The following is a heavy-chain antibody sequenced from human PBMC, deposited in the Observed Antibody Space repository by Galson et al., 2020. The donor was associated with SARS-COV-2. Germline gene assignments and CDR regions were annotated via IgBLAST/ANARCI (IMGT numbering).Heavy chain of an antibody. J-gene: IGHJ4*02. CDR2: IYWNDGK. CDR3: TNTRV. V-gene: IGHV2-5*01. D-gene: IGHD3-3*01. Sequence: GPTLVKPTQTLTLTCSFSGFSLSTSGVGVGWIRQPPGKALEWLAVIYWNDGKRYSPSLESRLTITRDTSTNQVVLTMTNVDPVDTATYYCTNTRVWGQGTLVTVSS. CDR1: GFSLSTSGVG.